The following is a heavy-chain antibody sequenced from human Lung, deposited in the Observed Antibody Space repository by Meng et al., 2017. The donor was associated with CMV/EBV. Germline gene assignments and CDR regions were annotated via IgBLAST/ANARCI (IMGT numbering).Heavy chain of an antibody. V-gene: IGHV3-7*01. Sequence: GESLKISCAASGFTFSSYWMTWVRRSPGRGLEWVANIDQDGTEVVYVDSVKGRFSISRDNAKNALHLQMDRLGVEDTAVYYCARDPYENGGYGAFDIWGQGTMVTVSS. D-gene: IGHD3-22*01. CDR2: IDQDGTEV. CDR1: GFTFSSYW. J-gene: IGHJ3*02. CDR3: ARDPYENGGYGAFDI.